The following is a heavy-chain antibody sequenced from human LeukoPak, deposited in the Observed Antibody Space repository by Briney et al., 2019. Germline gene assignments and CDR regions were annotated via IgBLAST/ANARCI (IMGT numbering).Heavy chain of an antibody. Sequence: GRSLRLSCVVSGFSFDLSAMHWVRQAPGKGLEWVALISHDGRNKYNTDSVKGRFTISRDNAKNSLYLQMNSLRAEDTAVYYCARGGYWGQGTLVTVSS. CDR3: ARGGY. J-gene: IGHJ4*02. CDR2: ISHDGRNK. V-gene: IGHV3-30*03. CDR1: GFSFDLSA.